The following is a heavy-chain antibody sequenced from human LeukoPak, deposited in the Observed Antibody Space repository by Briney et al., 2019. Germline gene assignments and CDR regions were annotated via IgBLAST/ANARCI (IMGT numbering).Heavy chain of an antibody. D-gene: IGHD3-22*01. CDR3: ARRRYYDSSGSPGWAFDI. Sequence: SETLSLTCTVSGGSISSSSYYWGWIRQPPGEGLEWIGSIYYSGSTYYNPSLKSLVTISVDTSKNQFSLKLSSVTAADTAVYYCARRRYYDSSGSPGWAFDIWGQGTMVTVSS. CDR1: GGSISSSSYY. CDR2: IYYSGST. J-gene: IGHJ3*02. V-gene: IGHV4-39*01.